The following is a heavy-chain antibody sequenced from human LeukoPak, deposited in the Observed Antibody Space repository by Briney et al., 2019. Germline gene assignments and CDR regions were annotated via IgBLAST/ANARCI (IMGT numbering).Heavy chain of an antibody. V-gene: IGHV4-34*01. J-gene: IGHJ4*02. CDR2: INHSGST. D-gene: IGHD3-22*01. Sequence: PPETLSHTCAVYGGSFSGYYWSWIRQPPGEGLEWIGEINHSGSTNYNPSLKSRVTISVDTSKNQFSLKLSSVTAADTAVYYCARELHSSGYSYFDYWGQGTLVTVSS. CDR1: GGSFSGYY. CDR3: ARELHSSGYSYFDY.